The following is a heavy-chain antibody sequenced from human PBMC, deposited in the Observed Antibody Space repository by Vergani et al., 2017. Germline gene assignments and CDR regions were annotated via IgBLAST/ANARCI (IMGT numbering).Heavy chain of an antibody. D-gene: IGHD3-22*01. CDR2: IKQDGSEK. V-gene: IGHV3-7*01. CDR1: GFTFSSYW. CDR3: ASRTYYYDSSGYYFDY. J-gene: IGHJ4*02. Sequence: EVQLVESGGGLVQPGGYLRLSCAASGFTFSSYWMSWVRQAPGKGLEWVANIKQDGSEKYYVDSVKGRFTIARDNAKNSLYLQMNSLRAEDTAVYYCASRTYYYDSSGYYFDYWGQGTLVTVSS.